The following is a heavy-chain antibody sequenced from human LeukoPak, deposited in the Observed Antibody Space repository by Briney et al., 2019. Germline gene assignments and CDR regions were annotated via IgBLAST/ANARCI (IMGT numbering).Heavy chain of an antibody. CDR1: GGSISSDY. V-gene: IGHV4-59*08. CDR2: IYYSGST. J-gene: IGHJ4*02. D-gene: IGHD3/OR15-3a*01. CDR3: ARFGTITYFDY. Sequence: SETLSLTCTVSGGSISSDYWSWIRQPPGKGLEWIGYIYYSGSTNYNPSSKSRVTISVDTSKNQFFLKLSSVTAADTAVYYCARFGTITYFDYWGQGTLVTVSS.